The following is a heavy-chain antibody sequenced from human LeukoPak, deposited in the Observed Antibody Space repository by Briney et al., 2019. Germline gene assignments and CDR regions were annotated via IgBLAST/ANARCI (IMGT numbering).Heavy chain of an antibody. CDR1: GFTFDDYT. J-gene: IGHJ3*02. CDR2: ISWDGGST. V-gene: IGHV3-43*01. CDR3: AKVLRARITIFGVVNAFDI. D-gene: IGHD3-3*01. Sequence: PGGSLRLSCAASGFTFDDYTMHWVRQAPGKGLEWVSLISWDGGSTYYADSVKGRFTISRDNSKNSLYLQMNSLRAEDTAVYYCAKVLRARITIFGVVNAFDIWGQGTMVTVSS.